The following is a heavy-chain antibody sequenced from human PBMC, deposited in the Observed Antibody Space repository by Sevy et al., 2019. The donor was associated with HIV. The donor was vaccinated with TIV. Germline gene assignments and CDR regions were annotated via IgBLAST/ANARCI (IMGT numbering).Heavy chain of an antibody. V-gene: IGHV3-74*01. CDR1: GFTFSSYW. D-gene: IGHD3-22*01. CDR2: VDSDASNT. CDR3: AKGGNYDSDAFDI. Sequence: GGSLRLSCAASGFTFSSYWMIWVRQAPGKGLLWVSRVDSDASNTSYADSVRGRFTISRDNAKKMVYLQMNSLRAEDTAVYYCAKGGNYDSDAFDIWGLGTMVTVSS. J-gene: IGHJ3*02.